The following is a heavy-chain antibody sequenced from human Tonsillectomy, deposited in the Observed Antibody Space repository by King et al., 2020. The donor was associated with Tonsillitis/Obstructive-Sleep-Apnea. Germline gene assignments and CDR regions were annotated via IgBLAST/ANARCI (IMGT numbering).Heavy chain of an antibody. CDR3: ARGGLLFDYYYGMDV. Sequence: VQLVESGGGVVQPGRSLRLSCAASGFTFSTYGMHWVRQAPGKGLEWVAVIWFDGSNKYYADSVKGRFTISRDNSKNKLYLQMNSLRAEDTAVYYCARGGLLFDYYYGMDVWGQGTTVTVSS. CDR1: GFTFSTYG. V-gene: IGHV3-33*01. J-gene: IGHJ6*02. CDR2: IWFDGSNK. D-gene: IGHD3-10*01.